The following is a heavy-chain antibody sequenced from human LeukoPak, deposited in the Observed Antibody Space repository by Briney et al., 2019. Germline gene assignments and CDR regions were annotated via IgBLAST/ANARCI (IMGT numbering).Heavy chain of an antibody. D-gene: IGHD5-18*01. CDR1: GGTFSSYA. Sequence: SVKVSCKASGGTFSSYAISWVRQAPGQGLEWMGGIIPIFGTANYAQKFQGRVTITADESTSTAYMELSSLRSEDTAVYYCAHLRRGYSYGYHEFDYWGQGTLVTVS. V-gene: IGHV1-69*01. J-gene: IGHJ4*02. CDR2: IIPIFGTA. CDR3: AHLRRGYSYGYHEFDY.